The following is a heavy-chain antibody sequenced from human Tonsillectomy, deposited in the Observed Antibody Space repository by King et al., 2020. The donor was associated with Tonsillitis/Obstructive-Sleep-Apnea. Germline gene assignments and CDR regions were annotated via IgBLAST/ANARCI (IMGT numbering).Heavy chain of an antibody. J-gene: IGHJ3*02. CDR3: ARPFTWRDAFDI. CDR2: ISYSGST. D-gene: IGHD5-24*01. Sequence: HVQLQESGPGLVKPSETLSLTCTVSGGSINSYFWSWIRQPPGKGLQWIGYISYSGSTNYNPSLKSRVTISVDTAKNQFSLKLSSVTAADTAVYYCARPFTWRDAFDIWGQGTMVTVSS. CDR1: GGSINSYF. V-gene: IGHV4-59*08.